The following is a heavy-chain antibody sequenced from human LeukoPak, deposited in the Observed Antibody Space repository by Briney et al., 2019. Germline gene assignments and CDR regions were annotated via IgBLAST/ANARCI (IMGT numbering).Heavy chain of an antibody. D-gene: IGHD3-22*01. Sequence: PGGSLRLSCAASGFTFSDHHMDWVRQAPGKGLEWIGRSKNKDYAYSTVYAASVKGRFTFSRDEPKHSLNLQMNSLTTEDTAVYYCTRIFYYGTRGYYPDFWGQGTLVTVSS. V-gene: IGHV3-72*01. CDR3: TRIFYYGTRGYYPDF. CDR1: GFTFSDHH. J-gene: IGHJ4*02. CDR2: SKNKDYAYST.